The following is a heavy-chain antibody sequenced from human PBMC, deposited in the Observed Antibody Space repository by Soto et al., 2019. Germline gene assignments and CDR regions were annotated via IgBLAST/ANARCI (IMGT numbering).Heavy chain of an antibody. D-gene: IGHD5-12*01. Sequence: SGGSLRLSCAASGFAFKDDAMYWVRQAPGKGLEWVSSVGISGDDTYYAESVKGRFTISRDNSKNTVHLQMDSLRAEDTAVYYCAKEWSEVAGWGQGTLVTVSS. CDR1: GFAFKDDA. CDR3: AKEWSEVAG. J-gene: IGHJ4*02. V-gene: IGHV3-23*01. CDR2: VGISGDDT.